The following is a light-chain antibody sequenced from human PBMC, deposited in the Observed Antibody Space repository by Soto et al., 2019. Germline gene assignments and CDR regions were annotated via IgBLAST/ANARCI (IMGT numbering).Light chain of an antibody. Sequence: IALTQSPATLSLSPGERATFSCRASQSVSSYLAWYQQKPGQAPRLLIYDASNRATGIPARFSGSGSGTDFTLTISSLEPEDFAVYYCQQYGFSPPWTFGQGTKVDI. CDR2: DAS. J-gene: IGKJ1*01. V-gene: IGKV3-11*01. CDR1: QSVSSY. CDR3: QQYGFSPPWT.